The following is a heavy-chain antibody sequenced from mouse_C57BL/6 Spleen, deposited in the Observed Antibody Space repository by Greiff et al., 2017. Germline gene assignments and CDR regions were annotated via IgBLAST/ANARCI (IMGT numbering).Heavy chain of an antibody. CDR1: GYSITSGYY. Sequence: ESGPGLVKPSQSLSLTCSVTGYSITSGYYWNWIRQFPGNKLEWMGYISYDGSNNYNPSLKNRISITRDTSKNQFFLKLNSVTTEDTATYYCARDSTVVGGYAMDYWGQGTSVTVSS. D-gene: IGHD1-1*01. CDR3: ARDSTVVGGYAMDY. CDR2: ISYDGSN. J-gene: IGHJ4*01. V-gene: IGHV3-6*01.